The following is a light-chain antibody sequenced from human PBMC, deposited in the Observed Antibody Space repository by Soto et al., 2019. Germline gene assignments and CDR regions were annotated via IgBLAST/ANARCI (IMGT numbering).Light chain of an antibody. V-gene: IGLV2-14*03. J-gene: IGLJ2*01. CDR1: SNDGGIYNY. CDR3: SSYTTSSTVV. Sequence: QSVLTQPASVSGSPGQSITISCTGTSNDGGIYNYVSWYQHHPGKAPKLIIYDVSYRPSGVSNRFSGSKSGNTASLTISGLQSEDEADYYCSSYTTSSTVVFGGGTKLTVL. CDR2: DVS.